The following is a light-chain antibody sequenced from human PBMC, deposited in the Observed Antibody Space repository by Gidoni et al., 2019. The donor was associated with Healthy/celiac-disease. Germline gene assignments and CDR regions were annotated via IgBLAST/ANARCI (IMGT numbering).Light chain of an antibody. CDR1: RSNIGSNT. CDR2: SNN. Sequence: QSVLTPPPSASGTPGPRVTISCSGSRSNIGSNTVNWYQQLPGTAPKLLIYSNNQRPSGVPDRFSGSKSGTSASLAISGLQSEDEADYYCAAWDDSLNGLVFGGGTKLTVL. CDR3: AAWDDSLNGLV. V-gene: IGLV1-44*01. J-gene: IGLJ2*01.